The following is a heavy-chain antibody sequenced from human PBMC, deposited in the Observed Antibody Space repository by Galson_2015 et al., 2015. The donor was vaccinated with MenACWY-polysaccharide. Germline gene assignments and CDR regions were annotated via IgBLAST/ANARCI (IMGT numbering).Heavy chain of an antibody. CDR1: GFAFSSYA. CDR2: ISGGGITT. D-gene: IGHD1-26*01. Sequence: SLRLSCAASGFAFSSYAMSWVRQAPGKGLEWVSVISGGGITTNYADSVKGRFTISRDNSKNTLYLQVSSLRAEDTDVYYCAKTARVGPNIESHSYFELWGRRTLVSVSS. V-gene: IGHV3-23*01. CDR3: AKTARVGPNIESHSYFEL. J-gene: IGHJ2*01.